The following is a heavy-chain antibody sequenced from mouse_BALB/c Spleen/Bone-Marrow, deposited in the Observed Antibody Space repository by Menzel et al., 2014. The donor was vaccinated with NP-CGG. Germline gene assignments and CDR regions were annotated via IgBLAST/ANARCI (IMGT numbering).Heavy chain of an antibody. D-gene: IGHD2-3*01. CDR3: ARWRDGSESFAY. Sequence: VQLQQSAAKVANPGASVQMTCKASGYNFTTYLILWAKHGPGQGLAWIGYFNPCPGYSEHNPKFKEKATLTADNSPSTASRQLRSRTSEEAAVYSCARWRDGSESFAYWGQGTLVHVSA. CDR2: FNPCPGYS. CDR1: GYNFTTYL. V-gene: IGHV1-4*01. J-gene: IGHJ3*01.